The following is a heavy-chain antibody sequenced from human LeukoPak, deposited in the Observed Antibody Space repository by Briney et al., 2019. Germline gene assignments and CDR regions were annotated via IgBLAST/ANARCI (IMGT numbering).Heavy chain of an antibody. Sequence: GGSLRLSCAASGFTFSSYAMSWVRQAPGKGLEWVSAISGSGGSTYYADSVKGRFTISRDNSKNTLYLQMNSLRAEDTAVYYCAKDFYGSGSASPLTTDAFDIWGQGTMVTVSS. CDR3: AKDFYGSGSASPLTTDAFDI. CDR1: GFTFSSYA. CDR2: ISGSGGST. D-gene: IGHD3-10*01. V-gene: IGHV3-23*01. J-gene: IGHJ3*02.